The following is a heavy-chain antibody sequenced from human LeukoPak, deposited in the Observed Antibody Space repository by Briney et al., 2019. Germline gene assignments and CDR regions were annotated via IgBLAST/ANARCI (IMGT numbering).Heavy chain of an antibody. CDR1: GCVFTSYW. CDR3: ARHLAAAGTNYYYYLDV. D-gene: IGHD6-13*01. CDR2: IYPGDSDT. J-gene: IGHJ6*03. V-gene: IGHV5-51*01. Sequence: GGSLEISWQGSGCVFTSYWMGWVRQVPGKGLEWMGIIYPGDSDTRYSPSFEAQLTISTHNSVSTASQEWSSLKASDTAMYYCARHLAAAGTNYYYYLDVWGKGTTVTVSS.